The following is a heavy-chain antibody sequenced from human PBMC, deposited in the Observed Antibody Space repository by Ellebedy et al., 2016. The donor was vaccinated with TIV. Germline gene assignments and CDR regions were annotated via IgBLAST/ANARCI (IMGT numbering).Heavy chain of an antibody. Sequence: GESLKISCAASGFTFNNYWMHWVRQAPGKGLVWVSRINSDGSSTNYADSVKGRFTISRDNAKNTLYLQMNSLRAEDTAFYYCARIYSSSSTLGYWGQGTVVTVSS. CDR3: ARIYSSSSTLGY. J-gene: IGHJ4*02. D-gene: IGHD6-13*01. CDR1: GFTFNNYW. V-gene: IGHV3-74*01. CDR2: INSDGSST.